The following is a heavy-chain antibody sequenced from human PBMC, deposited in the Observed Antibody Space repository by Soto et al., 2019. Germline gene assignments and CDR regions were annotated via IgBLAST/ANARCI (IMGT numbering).Heavy chain of an antibody. V-gene: IGHV1-18*01. CDR1: GYTFPSST. Sequence: QVALVQSGAEVKKPGASVKVSCKASGYTFPSSTISWLRQAPGQGLEWMGWINAYNGDTKNAHRLQGRVTMTTDTSTNAAHLELASLTSDDTGIYYCASANYGDSDYWGQGTLVTVSS. CDR3: ASANYGDSDY. D-gene: IGHD4-17*01. J-gene: IGHJ4*02. CDR2: INAYNGDT.